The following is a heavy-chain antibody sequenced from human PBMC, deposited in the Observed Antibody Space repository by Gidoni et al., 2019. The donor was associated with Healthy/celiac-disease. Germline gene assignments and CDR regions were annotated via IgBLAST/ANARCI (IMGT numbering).Heavy chain of an antibody. V-gene: IGHV1-69*01. Sequence: VQLVQSGAEVTKPGSSVKVSCKASGGTFSSYAISWVRQAPGQGLEWMGGIIPIFGTANYAQKFQGRVTITADESTSTAYMELSSLRSEDTAVYYCARLRSDYGAEYYYYGMDVWGQGTTVTVSS. D-gene: IGHD4-17*01. J-gene: IGHJ6*02. CDR1: GGTFSSYA. CDR2: IIPIFGTA. CDR3: ARLRSDYGAEYYYYGMDV.